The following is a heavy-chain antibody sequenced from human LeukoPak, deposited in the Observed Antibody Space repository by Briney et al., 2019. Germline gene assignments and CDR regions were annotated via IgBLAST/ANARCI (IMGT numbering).Heavy chain of an antibody. J-gene: IGHJ1*01. CDR2: IYHSGST. D-gene: IGHD6-6*01. CDR1: GGSISTYY. CDR3: ARGGAARLHFQN. Sequence: PSETLSLTCIVSGGSISTYYWNWIRQPPGKGLEWIGYIYHSGSTNYNPSLQSRVTISVVTSKNQFSLNLNSVTAANTAVYYCARGGAARLHFQNWGQGTLVTVSS. V-gene: IGHV4-59*01.